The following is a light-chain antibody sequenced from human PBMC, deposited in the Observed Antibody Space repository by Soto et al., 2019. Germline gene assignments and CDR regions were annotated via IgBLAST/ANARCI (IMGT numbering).Light chain of an antibody. Sequence: QSVLTQPPSASGSPGQSVTISCTGTSSDVGGYNYVSWYQQHPGKAPKLMIYEVSKRPSGVPDRFSGSKSGNTASLTVSGLQVEDEADYYCSSFAGSNNWRVFGGGTKLTVL. CDR3: SSFAGSNNWRV. CDR2: EVS. CDR1: SSDVGGYNY. J-gene: IGLJ2*01. V-gene: IGLV2-8*01.